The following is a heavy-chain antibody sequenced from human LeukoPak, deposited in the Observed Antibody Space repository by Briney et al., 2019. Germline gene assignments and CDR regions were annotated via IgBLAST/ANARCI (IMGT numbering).Heavy chain of an antibody. D-gene: IGHD5-24*01. Sequence: ASVKVSCKVSGYTFTSYYMHWVRQAPGQGLEWMGIINPSGGSTSYAQKFQGRVTMTRDTSTSTVYMELSSLRSEDTAVYYCARDWREMATSDAFDIWGQGTMVTVSS. J-gene: IGHJ3*02. CDR3: ARDWREMATSDAFDI. CDR1: GYTFTSYY. V-gene: IGHV1-46*01. CDR2: INPSGGST.